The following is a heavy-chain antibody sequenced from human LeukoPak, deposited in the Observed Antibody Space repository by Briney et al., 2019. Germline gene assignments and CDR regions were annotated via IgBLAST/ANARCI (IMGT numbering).Heavy chain of an antibody. D-gene: IGHD4-17*01. Sequence: PGRSLRLSCAASGFTFDDYAMHWVRQAPGKGLEWVSGIGWNSGSIGYADSVKGRFTISRDNAKNSLYLQMNSLRAEDTALYYCAFDYGDSDAFDIWGQGTMVTVSS. CDR2: IGWNSGSI. CDR3: AFDYGDSDAFDI. V-gene: IGHV3-9*01. CDR1: GFTFDDYA. J-gene: IGHJ3*02.